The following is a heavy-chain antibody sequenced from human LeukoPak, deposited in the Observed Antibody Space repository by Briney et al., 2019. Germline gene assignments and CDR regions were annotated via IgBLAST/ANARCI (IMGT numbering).Heavy chain of an antibody. CDR2: INHSGST. CDR1: GGSFSGYY. V-gene: IGHV4-34*01. D-gene: IGHD6-19*01. CDR3: ARALRIAVAGTDAFDI. J-gene: IGHJ3*02. Sequence: SETLSLTCAVYGGSFSGYYWSWIRQPPGKGLEWIGEINHSGSTNYNPSLKSRVTISVDKSKNQFSLKLSSVTAADTAVYYCARALRIAVAGTDAFDIWGQGTMVTVSS.